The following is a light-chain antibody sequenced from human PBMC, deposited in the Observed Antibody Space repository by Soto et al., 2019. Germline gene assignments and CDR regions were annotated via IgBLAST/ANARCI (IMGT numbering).Light chain of an antibody. J-gene: IGKJ5*01. V-gene: IGKV3-11*01. CDR2: DAS. CDR3: QQRVDWPIT. CDR1: QSVNIS. Sequence: EIVLTQSPATLSLSPGERATLSCRASQSVNISLAWYQQKPGQAPRLLIYDASNRATGIPARFSGSGSGTDFTLTITSLEPEDFAVYYCQQRVDWPITFGQGTRLEIK.